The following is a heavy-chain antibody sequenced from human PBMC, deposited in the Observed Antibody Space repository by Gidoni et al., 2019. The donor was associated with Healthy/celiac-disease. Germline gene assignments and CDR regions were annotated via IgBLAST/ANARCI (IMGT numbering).Heavy chain of an antibody. Sequence: QVQLQESGPGLVKPSETLSLTCTVSGGSVSSGSYYWSWIRQPPGKGLEWIGYIYYSGSTNYNPSLKSRVTISVDTSKNQFSLKLSSVTAADTAVYYCARVYSYSSSWLDYWGQGTLVTVSS. CDR2: IYYSGST. CDR3: ARVYSYSSSWLDY. V-gene: IGHV4-61*01. CDR1: GGSVSSGSYY. J-gene: IGHJ4*02. D-gene: IGHD6-13*01.